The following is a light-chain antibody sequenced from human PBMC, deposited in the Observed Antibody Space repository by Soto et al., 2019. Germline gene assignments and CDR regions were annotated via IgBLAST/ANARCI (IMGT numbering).Light chain of an antibody. Sequence: DIQMTQSPSTLSRSVGDRVTITCRARQTISSWLAWDQHKPRKAPKLMIYKASTLKSGVPSRFSRSESGTELNLPVSILQADDFAMYYCQHYTVYVYAFGQGTKLEL. CDR1: QTISSW. V-gene: IGKV1-5*03. CDR3: QHYTVYVYA. J-gene: IGKJ1*01. CDR2: KAS.